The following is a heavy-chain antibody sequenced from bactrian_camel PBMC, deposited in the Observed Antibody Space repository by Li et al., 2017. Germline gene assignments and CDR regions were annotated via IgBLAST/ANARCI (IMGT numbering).Heavy chain of an antibody. J-gene: IGHJ4*01. V-gene: IGHV3S31*01. D-gene: IGHD4*01. CDR3: ANSRERYSDYVHVY. CDR1: GFTFSSYA. Sequence: DVQLVESGGGSVQPGGSLTLSCTASGFTFSSYAMTWVRQAPGKGLEWVSTIYTGGSTYYADSVKGRFTISRDNAKNTLYLQLNSLKTEDTAMYYCANSRERYSDYVHVYWGQGTQVTVS. CDR2: IYTGGST.